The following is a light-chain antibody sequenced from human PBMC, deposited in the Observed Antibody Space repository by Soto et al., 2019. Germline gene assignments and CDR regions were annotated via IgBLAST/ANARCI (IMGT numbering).Light chain of an antibody. CDR2: GTS. CDR3: QQHNNWPPWT. J-gene: IGKJ1*01. Sequence: EIVMTQSPATLSVSPGERATLSCRASQSVANKVAWYQQRPGQAPRLLIYGTSTRATGIPARFSGSGSGTEFSLTISSLQSEDFAVYYCQQHNNWPPWTFGQGTKVEIK. V-gene: IGKV3-15*01. CDR1: QSVANK.